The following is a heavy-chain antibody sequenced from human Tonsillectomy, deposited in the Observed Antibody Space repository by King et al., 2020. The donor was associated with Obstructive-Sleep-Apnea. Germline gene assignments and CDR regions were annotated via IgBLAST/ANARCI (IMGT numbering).Heavy chain of an antibody. D-gene: IGHD1-26*01. J-gene: IGHJ4*02. CDR2: ISYDGSNK. V-gene: IGHV3-30*04. Sequence: QVQLVESGGGVVQPGRSLRLSCAASGFTFSSYAMHWFRQAPGKGLEWVAVISYDGSNKYYADSVKGRFTISRDNSKNTLYLQMNSLRAEDTAVYYCAREMGSYYGTFDYWGQGTLVTVSS. CDR1: GFTFSSYA. CDR3: AREMGSYYGTFDY.